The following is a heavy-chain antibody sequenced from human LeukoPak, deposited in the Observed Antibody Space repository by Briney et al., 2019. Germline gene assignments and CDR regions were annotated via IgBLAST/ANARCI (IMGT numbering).Heavy chain of an antibody. J-gene: IGHJ4*02. CDR3: ARAPLGYCSSTSCYTRGYFDY. Sequence: ASVKVSCKASGGTFISYAISWVRQAPGQGLEWMGGIIPIFGTANYAQKLQGRVTMTTDTSTSTAYMELRSLRSDDTAVYYCARAPLGYCSSTSCYTRGYFDYWGQGTLVTVSS. D-gene: IGHD2-2*02. V-gene: IGHV1-69*05. CDR1: GGTFISYA. CDR2: IIPIFGTA.